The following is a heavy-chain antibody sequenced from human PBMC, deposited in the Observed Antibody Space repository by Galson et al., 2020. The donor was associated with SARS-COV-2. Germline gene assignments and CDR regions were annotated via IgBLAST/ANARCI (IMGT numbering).Heavy chain of an antibody. V-gene: IGHV1-24*01. J-gene: IGHJ5*02. CDR3: ATGPPYGSGSYGNWFDP. Sequence: ASVKVSCKVSGYTLTELSMHWVRQAPGKGLEWMGGFDPEDGETIYAQNFQGRVTMTEDTSTDTAYMELSSLRSEDTAVYYCATGPPYGSGSYGNWFDPWGQGTLVTVSS. D-gene: IGHD3-10*01. CDR2: FDPEDGET. CDR1: GYTLTELS.